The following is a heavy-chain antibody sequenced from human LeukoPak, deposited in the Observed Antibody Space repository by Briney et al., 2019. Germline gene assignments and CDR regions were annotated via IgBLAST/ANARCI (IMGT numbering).Heavy chain of an antibody. CDR1: GGSISTSSYY. J-gene: IGHJ4*02. D-gene: IGHD1-26*01. Sequence: SSETLSLTCTVSGGSISTSSYYWGWVRQPPGKGLEWIGNIFYSGSTYYSPSLKSRVTISLDTSRNQFSLKLNSVTAADTAVYYCVAGSGGDEWEPYGFDYWGQGTLVTVSS. V-gene: IGHV4-39*07. CDR2: IFYSGST. CDR3: VAGSGGDEWEPYGFDY.